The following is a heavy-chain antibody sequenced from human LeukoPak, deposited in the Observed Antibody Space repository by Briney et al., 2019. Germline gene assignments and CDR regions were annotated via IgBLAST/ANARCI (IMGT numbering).Heavy chain of an antibody. J-gene: IGHJ4*02. CDR3: ARDQDGTTYLDY. CDR2: VYYTGST. CDR1: GGSVSSDSYY. V-gene: IGHV4-61*01. D-gene: IGHD1-1*01. Sequence: KPSETLSLTCTVSGGSVSSDSYYWSWIRQPPGKGLEWIGYVYYTGSTKDNPSLKSRVTISVDTSKNQFSLKLSSVTAADTAVYYCARDQDGTTYLDYWGQGTLVTVSS.